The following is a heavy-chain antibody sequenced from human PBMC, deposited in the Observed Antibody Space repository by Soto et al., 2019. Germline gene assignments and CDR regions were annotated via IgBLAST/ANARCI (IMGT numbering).Heavy chain of an antibody. CDR3: ATLLGSEYYYGMDV. CDR1: GFSFSRYT. J-gene: IGHJ6*02. V-gene: IGHV3-30-3*01. CDR2: ISYDGSNK. Sequence: PILYFGTSGFSFSRYTMHWVLQAPGKGLEWVAVISYDGSNKYYTDSVKGRFTISRDNSKNTLYLQMNSLRAEDTAVYYCATLLGSEYYYGMDVWGQGTTVTVSS. D-gene: IGHD3-10*01.